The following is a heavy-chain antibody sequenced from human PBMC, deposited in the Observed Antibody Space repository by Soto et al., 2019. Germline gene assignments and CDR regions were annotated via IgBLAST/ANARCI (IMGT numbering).Heavy chain of an antibody. Sequence: GASVKVSCKASGYTFLKYYVHWVRQAPGQGLEWMGIINPTGGSTSYAQKFQGRLTMTRDTSTSTVYMDLSSLRSEDAAVYYCARQKRAVDGYGDYYFDYWGQGTLATVYS. CDR3: ARQKRAVDGYGDYYFDY. J-gene: IGHJ4*02. V-gene: IGHV1-46*01. CDR2: INPTGGST. CDR1: GYTFLKYY. D-gene: IGHD6-19*01.